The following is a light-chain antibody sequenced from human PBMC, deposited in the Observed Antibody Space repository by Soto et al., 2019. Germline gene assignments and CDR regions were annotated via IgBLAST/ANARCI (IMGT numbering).Light chain of an antibody. CDR1: QSVSIN. V-gene: IGKV3D-15*01. J-gene: IGKJ1*01. CDR3: QQYDNWPRT. Sequence: EIVMTQSPATLSVSPGERATLSCRASQSVSINLAWYQQKPGQAPRLLIYGASTRATGIPARFSGSGSGTEFTLTISSLQSEDFAVYCCQQYDNWPRTFGKGTKVEIK. CDR2: GAS.